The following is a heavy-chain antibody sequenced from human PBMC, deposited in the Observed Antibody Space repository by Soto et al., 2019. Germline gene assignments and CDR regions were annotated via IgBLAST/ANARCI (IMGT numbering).Heavy chain of an antibody. CDR1: GYTFTSYY. CDR3: ASPTPSGYCSGGSCQNLEGYYYYGMDV. D-gene: IGHD2-15*01. J-gene: IGHJ6*02. V-gene: IGHV1-46*01. CDR2: INPSGGST. Sequence: ASVKVSCKASGYTFTSYYMHWVRQAPGQGLEWMGIINPSGGSTSYAQKFQGRVTMTRDTSTSTVYMELSSLRSEDTAVYYCASPTPSGYCSGGSCQNLEGYYYYGMDVWGQGTTVTVSS.